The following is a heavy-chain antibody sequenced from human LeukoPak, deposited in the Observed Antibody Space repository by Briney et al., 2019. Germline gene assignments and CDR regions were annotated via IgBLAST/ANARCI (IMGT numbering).Heavy chain of an antibody. Sequence: GGSLRLSCAASGFTFSSYWMRWVRQAPGKGLEGVANIRNDGSEEYYVDSVKGRFTISRDNAKNSLFLQMNSLTVEDTAVYYCARAIRGSAVDTGDRWGQGTLVTVSS. CDR3: ARAIRGSAVDTGDR. CDR1: GFTFSSYW. CDR2: IRNDGSEE. D-gene: IGHD3-10*01. V-gene: IGHV3-7*01. J-gene: IGHJ4*02.